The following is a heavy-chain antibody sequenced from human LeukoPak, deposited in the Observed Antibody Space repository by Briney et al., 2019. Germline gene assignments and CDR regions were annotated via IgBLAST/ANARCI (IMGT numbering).Heavy chain of an antibody. CDR2: IYYSGST. D-gene: IGHD3-22*01. CDR3: ARSYYYDSIYFDY. Sequence: SETLSLTCTVSGGSISSYYWSWIRQPPGKGLEWIGYIYYSGSTNYNPSLKSRVTISVDTSKNQFSLKLSSVTAADTAVYYCARSYYYDSIYFDYWGQGTLVTVSS. V-gene: IGHV4-59*01. J-gene: IGHJ4*02. CDR1: GGSISSYY.